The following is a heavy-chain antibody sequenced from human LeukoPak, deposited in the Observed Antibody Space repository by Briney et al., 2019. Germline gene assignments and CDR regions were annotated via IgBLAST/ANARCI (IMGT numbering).Heavy chain of an antibody. V-gene: IGHV3-23*01. D-gene: IGHD6-19*01. J-gene: IGHJ4*02. CDR1: GFTFYNYA. CDR2: ISGPGGKT. CDR3: TRGCVSSSGWYAGC. Sequence: PGGSLRLSCAASGFTFYNYAITWVRRAPGKGLEWVSTISGPGGKTYLADSVQGRFSISRDNSKNTVYLQMNSLRDEDTAVYYCTRGCVSSSGWYAGCWGQGTLVSASS.